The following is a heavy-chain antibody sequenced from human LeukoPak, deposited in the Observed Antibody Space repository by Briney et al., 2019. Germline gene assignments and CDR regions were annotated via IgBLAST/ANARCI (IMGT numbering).Heavy chain of an antibody. CDR2: IYHSGST. CDR3: ARRQWLRYFDY. CDR1: GYSISSGYY. Sequence: SETLSLTCALSGYSISSGYYWGWIRQPPGKGLEWIGSIYHSGSTYYNPSLKSRATISVDTSKNQFSLKLSSVTAADTAVYYCARRQWLRYFDYWGQGTLVTVSS. J-gene: IGHJ4*02. D-gene: IGHD6-19*01. V-gene: IGHV4-38-2*01.